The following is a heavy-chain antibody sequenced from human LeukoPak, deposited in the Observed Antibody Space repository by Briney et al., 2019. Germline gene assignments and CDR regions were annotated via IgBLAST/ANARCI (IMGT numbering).Heavy chain of an antibody. CDR2: ISYSGNT. V-gene: IGHV4-59*08. J-gene: IGHJ4*02. CDR3: ARTYCRGGSCHFDY. D-gene: IGHD2-15*01. Sequence: PSETLSLTCTVSGGSISSYYWSWIRQPPGKGLEWIGYISYSGNTDSNPSLKSRVTISVDTSKNQISLKLSSVTAADTAVYYCARTYCRGGSCHFDYWGQGTLVTVSS. CDR1: GGSISSYY.